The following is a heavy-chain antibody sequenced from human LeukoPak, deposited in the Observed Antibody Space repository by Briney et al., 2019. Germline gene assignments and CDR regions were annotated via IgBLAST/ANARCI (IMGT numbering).Heavy chain of an antibody. V-gene: IGHV4-39*01. CDR2: IYYSGST. D-gene: IGHD4-17*01. CDR1: GASISSSSYY. CDR3: ARRPAGDYVFDS. Sequence: PSETLSLTCTVSGASISSSSYYWGWIRQPPGKGLEWIGIIYYSGSTYCNPSLRSRVTISVDTSKNQFSLKLSSVTAADTAVYYCARRPAGDYVFDSWGQGTLVTVSS. J-gene: IGHJ4*02.